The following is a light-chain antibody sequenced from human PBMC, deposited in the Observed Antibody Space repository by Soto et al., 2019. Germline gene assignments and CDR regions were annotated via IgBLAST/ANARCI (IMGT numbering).Light chain of an antibody. V-gene: IGKV4-1*01. CDR1: QSVLYSSNNKNY. J-gene: IGKJ1*01. CDR3: QQYYSTPRT. CDR2: WAS. Sequence: DIVMTQSPDSLAVSLGERATINCKSSQSVLYSSNNKNYLAWYQQKPGQPPKLLIFWASSRKSGVPDRLSGSGSGTDFTLTISSLQAEDVAVYYCQQYYSTPRTVGQGTKVEIK.